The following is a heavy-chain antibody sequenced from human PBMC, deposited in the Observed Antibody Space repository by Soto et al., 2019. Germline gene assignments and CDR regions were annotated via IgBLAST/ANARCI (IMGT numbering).Heavy chain of an antibody. CDR1: GFTFSSYA. J-gene: IGHJ5*02. CDR3: ANAAKDGSGSYGGLSWFDP. D-gene: IGHD3-10*01. V-gene: IGHV3-23*01. Sequence: GGSLRLSCAASGFTFSSYAMSWVRQAPGKGLEWVSAISGSGGSTYYADSVKGRFTISRDNSKNTLYLQMNSLRAEDTAVYYCANAAKDGSGSYGGLSWFDPWGQGTLVTVSS. CDR2: ISGSGGST.